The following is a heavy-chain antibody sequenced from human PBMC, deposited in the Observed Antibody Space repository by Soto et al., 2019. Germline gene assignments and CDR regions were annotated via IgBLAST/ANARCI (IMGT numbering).Heavy chain of an antibody. CDR1: GYTFTSYA. D-gene: IGHD3-22*01. J-gene: IGHJ4*02. CDR2: INAGNGNT. CDR3: ARGDGDYYDGNGYLGRH. Sequence: ASVKVSCKASGYTFTSYAMHWVRQAPGQRLEWMGWINAGNGNTKYSQKFQGRLTISRDNAKNTLYLQMNSLRAEDTAVYYCARGDGDYYDGNGYLGRHWGQGTLVTVSS. V-gene: IGHV1-3*01.